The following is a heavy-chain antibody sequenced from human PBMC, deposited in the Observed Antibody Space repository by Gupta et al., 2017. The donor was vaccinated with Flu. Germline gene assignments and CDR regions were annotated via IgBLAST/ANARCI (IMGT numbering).Heavy chain of an antibody. CDR1: GFSFSDYG. D-gene: IGHD6-19*01. V-gene: IGHV3-30*18. CDR2: ISYHGNDK. Sequence: QVRLVQSGGALVQPGRSLRLSCAASGFSFSDYGMHWVRQAPGKGLEWVALISYHGNDKFYADSVKGRFTISRDNFRKTLYLQMNSLRNGDSAVYYCVKDRSYCSGTKSTYGIDVWGQGTTVTVSS. J-gene: IGHJ6*02. CDR3: VKDRSYCSGTKSTYGIDV.